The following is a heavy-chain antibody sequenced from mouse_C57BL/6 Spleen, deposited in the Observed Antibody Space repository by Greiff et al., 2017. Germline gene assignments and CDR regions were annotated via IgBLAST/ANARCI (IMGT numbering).Heavy chain of an antibody. CDR1: GYSITSGYY. D-gene: IGHD2-5*01. Sequence: EVKLVESGPGLVKPSQSLSLTCSVTGYSITSGYYWNWIRQFPGNKLEWMGYISYDGSNNYNPSLKNRISITRDTSKNQFFLKLNSVTTEDTATYYCAREGYSNYDYAMDYWGQGTSVTVSS. J-gene: IGHJ4*01. V-gene: IGHV3-6*01. CDR2: ISYDGSN. CDR3: AREGYSNYDYAMDY.